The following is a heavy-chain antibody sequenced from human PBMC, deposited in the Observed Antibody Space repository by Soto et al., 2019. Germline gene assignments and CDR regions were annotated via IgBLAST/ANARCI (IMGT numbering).Heavy chain of an antibody. J-gene: IGHJ5*02. CDR2: IIPIFGTA. V-gene: IGHV1-69*01. CDR1: GGTFSSYA. CDR3: ARDVTIFGVAKNNWFDP. Sequence: QVQLVQSGAEVKKPGSSVKVSCKASGGTFSSYAISWVRQAPGQGLEWMGGIIPIFGTANYAQKFQGRVTSTADESTSTAYMELSSLRSEDTAVYYCARDVTIFGVAKNNWFDPWGQGTLVTVSS. D-gene: IGHD3-3*01.